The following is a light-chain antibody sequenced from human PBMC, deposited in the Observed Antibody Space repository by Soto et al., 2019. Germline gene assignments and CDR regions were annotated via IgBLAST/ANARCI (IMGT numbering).Light chain of an antibody. J-gene: IGLJ1*01. CDR3: SSYTSSSTLDV. V-gene: IGLV2-14*01. CDR2: DVS. Sequence: SALTQPASLSGAPGQSITISRTGTNSDVGGYNYVSWYQQHPGKAPKLMIYDVSNRPSRVSNRFSGSKSGNTASLTISGLQAEDEADYYCSSYTSSSTLDVFGTGTKVTVL. CDR1: NSDVGGYNY.